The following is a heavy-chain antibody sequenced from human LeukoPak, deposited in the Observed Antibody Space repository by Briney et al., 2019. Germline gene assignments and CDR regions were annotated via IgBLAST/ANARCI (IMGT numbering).Heavy chain of an antibody. Sequence: AGRSLRLSCAASGFTFSSYGMHWVRQAPGKGLEWVAVISYDGSNKYYADSVKGRFTISRDNSKNTLYLQMNSLRAEDAAVYYCARDPSHTVVVVAATVFFDYWGQGTLVTVSS. D-gene: IGHD2-15*01. CDR1: GFTFSSYG. CDR3: ARDPSHTVVVVAATVFFDY. V-gene: IGHV3-30*03. J-gene: IGHJ4*02. CDR2: ISYDGSNK.